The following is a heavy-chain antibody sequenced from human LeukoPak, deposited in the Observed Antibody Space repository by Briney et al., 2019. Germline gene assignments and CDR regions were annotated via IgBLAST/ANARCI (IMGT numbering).Heavy chain of an antibody. CDR2: ISGSGGST. D-gene: IGHD5-12*01. CDR3: AKASGHDFAAFDM. Sequence: PGVSLRLSCAASGFTFSSYAMSWVRQAPGKGLEWVSAISGSGGSTYYADSVKGRFTISRDNSKNTLYLQMTTLRGEDTAVYFCAKASGHDFAAFDMWGQGTMVTVSS. CDR1: GFTFSSYA. J-gene: IGHJ3*02. V-gene: IGHV3-23*01.